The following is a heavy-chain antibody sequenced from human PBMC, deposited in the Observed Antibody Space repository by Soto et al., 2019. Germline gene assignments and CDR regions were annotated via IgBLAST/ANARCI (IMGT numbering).Heavy chain of an antibody. D-gene: IGHD2-21*01. V-gene: IGHV3-11*06. CDR1: GFPSSDYY. CDR2: ISPKSTYR. Sequence: GGSLRLSCATSGFPSSDYYMSWIRQAPGRGLEWLSHISPKSTYRNYADSVKGRFTISRDNTKSSLFLQMNSLGVEDTAVYYCARGGGGGLFEHWGQGVLVTVSS. J-gene: IGHJ4*02. CDR3: ARGGGGGLFEH.